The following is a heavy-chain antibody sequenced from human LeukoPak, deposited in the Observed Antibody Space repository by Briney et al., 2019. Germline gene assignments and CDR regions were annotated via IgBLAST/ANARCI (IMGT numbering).Heavy chain of an antibody. CDR3: ARALPLYSGYDEIFDY. CDR2: IDHTGTT. CDR1: DDSITIYY. J-gene: IGHJ4*02. Sequence: PSETLSLTCSVSDDSITIYYWTWIRQPPGKGLEWIGYIDHTGTTNYNPSLNSRVTISRDTSKNHFSLQLSSVTAADTAVYFCARALPLYSGYDEIFDYWGQGTLVTVSP. D-gene: IGHD5-12*01. V-gene: IGHV4-59*01.